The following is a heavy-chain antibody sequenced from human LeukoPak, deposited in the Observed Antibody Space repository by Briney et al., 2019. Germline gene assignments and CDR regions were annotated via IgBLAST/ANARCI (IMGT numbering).Heavy chain of an antibody. J-gene: IGHJ5*02. Sequence: SVKVSCKASGGTFSSYAISWVRQAPGQGLEWMGGIIPIFGTANYAQKFQGRVTITADKSTSTAYMELSSLRSEDTAVYYCATGRKLGYCSGGSCYWWFDPWGQGTLVTVSS. CDR1: GGTFSSYA. CDR2: IIPIFGTA. CDR3: ATGRKLGYCSGGSCYWWFDP. D-gene: IGHD2-15*01. V-gene: IGHV1-69*06.